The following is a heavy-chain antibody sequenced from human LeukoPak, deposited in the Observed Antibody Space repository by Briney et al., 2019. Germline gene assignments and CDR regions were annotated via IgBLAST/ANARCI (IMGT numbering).Heavy chain of an antibody. Sequence: SETLSLTCTVSGGSISSGDYYWSWIRQPPGKGLEWIGYIYYSGSTYYNPSLKSRVTISVDTSKNQFSLKLSSVTAADTAVYYCASSIAVAGTHSDNWFDPWGQATLVTVSS. D-gene: IGHD6-19*01. CDR2: IYYSGST. CDR1: GGSISSGDYY. J-gene: IGHJ5*02. V-gene: IGHV4-30-4*01. CDR3: ASSIAVAGTHSDNWFDP.